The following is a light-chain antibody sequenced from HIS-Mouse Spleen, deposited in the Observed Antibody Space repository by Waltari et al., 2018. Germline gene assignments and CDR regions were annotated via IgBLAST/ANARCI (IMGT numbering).Light chain of an antibody. V-gene: IGLV2-14*03. CDR3: SSYTRSSTLVV. Sequence: QSALTQPASVSGSPGQSITISCTGTNSDVGGYNYVSWYQPHPGTAPKLLIYDVSNRPSGVSNRFSGAKSGNTASLTISGLQAEDEADYYCSSYTRSSTLVVFGGGTKLTVL. CDR2: DVS. CDR1: NSDVGGYNY. J-gene: IGLJ2*01.